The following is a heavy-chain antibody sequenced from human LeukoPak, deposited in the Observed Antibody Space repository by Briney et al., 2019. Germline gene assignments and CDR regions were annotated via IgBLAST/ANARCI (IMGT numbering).Heavy chain of an antibody. D-gene: IGHD6-13*01. CDR1: GGSISGYY. J-gene: IGHJ5*01. V-gene: IGHV4-59*01. CDR3: ARGCSAGTPHNWFDS. CDR2: IYYSGST. Sequence: PSETLSLTCTVSGGSISGYYWSWIRQPPGKGLEWVAYIYYSGSTNYNPSLKSRVTISVDTSKNQFSLKLSSVTAADTAVYYCARGCSAGTPHNWFDSWGQGTLVTVSS.